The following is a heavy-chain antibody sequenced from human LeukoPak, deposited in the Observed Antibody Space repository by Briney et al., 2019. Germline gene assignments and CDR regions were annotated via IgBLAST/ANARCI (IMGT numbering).Heavy chain of an antibody. V-gene: IGHV4-34*01. D-gene: IGHD2-15*01. CDR2: INHSGST. J-gene: IGHJ4*02. CDR3: ARGARRYCSGGSCPLDY. CDR1: GGSFSGYY. Sequence: SETLSLTCAVYGGSFSGYYWSWIRQPPGKGLEWIGEINHSGSTNYNPSLKSRVTISVDTSKNQFSLKLSSVTAADTAVYYCARGARRYCSGGSCPLDYWGQGTLVTVSS.